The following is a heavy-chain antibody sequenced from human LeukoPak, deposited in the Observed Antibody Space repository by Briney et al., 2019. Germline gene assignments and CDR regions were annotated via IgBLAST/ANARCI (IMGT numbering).Heavy chain of an antibody. J-gene: IGHJ4*02. V-gene: IGHV4-39*01. CDR3: AKSGGYGLIDY. CDR2: IYSSGST. CDR1: GGSISSSNYY. Sequence: ASETLSLTCTVSGGSISSSNYYWGWIRQPPGKGLEWIGSIYSSGSTYYNASLQSRVTISIETSKNQISLRLNSVTAADTAMYYCAKSGGYGLIDYWGQGTLVTVSS. D-gene: IGHD1-26*01.